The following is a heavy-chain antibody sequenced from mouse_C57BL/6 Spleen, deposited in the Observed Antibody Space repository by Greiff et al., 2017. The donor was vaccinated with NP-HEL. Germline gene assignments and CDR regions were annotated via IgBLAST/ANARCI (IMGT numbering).Heavy chain of an antibody. CDR3: TTDYYGSDDY. Sequence: VHVKQSGAELVRPGASVKLSCTASGFNIKDYYMHWVKQRPEQGLEWIGRIDPEDGDTEYAPKFQGKATMTADTSSNTAYLQLSSLTSEDTAVYYCTTDYYGSDDYWGQGTTLTVSS. CDR2: IDPEDGDT. CDR1: GFNIKDYY. V-gene: IGHV14-1*01. J-gene: IGHJ2*01. D-gene: IGHD1-1*01.